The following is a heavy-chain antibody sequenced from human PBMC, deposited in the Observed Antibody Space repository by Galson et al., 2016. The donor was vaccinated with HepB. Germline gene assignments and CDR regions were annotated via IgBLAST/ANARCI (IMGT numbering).Heavy chain of an antibody. CDR1: GGSVNTNGYY. D-gene: IGHD3-10*01. CDR2: IYHTGAT. V-gene: IGHV4-31*11. Sequence: TLSLTCAVSGGSVNTNGYYWNWIRQFPGKGLELIGYIYHTGATYYNPSLKSRVSISLDTSKNQFSLRLASVTAADTAVYFCARDHRSRVIAMSGPYYNYYGLDVWGQGTTVTVSS. J-gene: IGHJ6*02. CDR3: ARDHRSRVIAMSGPYYNYYGLDV.